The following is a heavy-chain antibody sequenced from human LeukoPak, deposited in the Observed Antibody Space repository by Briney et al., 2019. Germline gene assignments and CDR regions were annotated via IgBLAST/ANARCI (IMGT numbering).Heavy chain of an antibody. V-gene: IGHV1-46*01. CDR2: IKPSGGDT. CDR3: ARVRDGYNDAYDI. D-gene: IGHD5-24*01. Sequence: VASVKVSRKTSGYTFTEYNLHWVRQAAGQRLEWMGIIKPSGGDTSYAQTFQGRVFMTRDTSTSTVYMELSSLKSEDTAVYYCARVRDGYNDAYDIWGQGTMVTVSS. J-gene: IGHJ3*02. CDR1: GYTFTEYN.